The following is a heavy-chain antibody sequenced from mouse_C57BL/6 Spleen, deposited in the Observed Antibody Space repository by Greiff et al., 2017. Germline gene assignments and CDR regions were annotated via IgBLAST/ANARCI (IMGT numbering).Heavy chain of an antibody. CDR2: ISSGGDYF. CDR3: TRDHGSSYNAMDD. Sequence: EVQGVESGEGLVKPGGSLKLSCAASGFTFSSYAMSWVRQTPEKRLEWVAYISSGGDYFYYADTVKGRFTISRDNARNTLYLQMSSLKSEDTAMYYCTRDHGSSYNAMDDWGQGTSVTVSS. CDR1: GFTFSSYA. J-gene: IGHJ4*01. D-gene: IGHD1-1*01. V-gene: IGHV5-9-1*02.